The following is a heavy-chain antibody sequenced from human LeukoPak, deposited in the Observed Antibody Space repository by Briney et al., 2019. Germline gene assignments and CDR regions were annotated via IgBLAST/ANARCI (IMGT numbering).Heavy chain of an antibody. D-gene: IGHD3-10*01. CDR1: GYTFTGYY. V-gene: IGHV1-2*02. CDR2: INPNSGGT. CDR3: ARGPHYYGSGVDI. Sequence: GASVTVSCTASGYTFTGYYMHWVRQAPGQGLEWMGWINPNSGGTNYAQKFQGRVTMTRDTSISTAYMELSRLRSDDTAVYYCARGPHYYGSGVDIWGQGTMVTVSS. J-gene: IGHJ3*02.